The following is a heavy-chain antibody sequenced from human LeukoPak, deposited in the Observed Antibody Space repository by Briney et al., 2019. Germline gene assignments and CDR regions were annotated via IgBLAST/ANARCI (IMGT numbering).Heavy chain of an antibody. V-gene: IGHV3-74*01. CDR2: INPDGGNT. CDR3: ARDHRGTTGTFLSEFDY. CDR1: GFTFSTYW. Sequence: PGGSLRLSCAASGFTFSTYWMHWVRQAPGKGLVWVSRINPDGGNTIYVDSVKGRFTISRDNSKNSLSLQMNSLRAEDTAVYYCARDHRGTTGTFLSEFDYWSQGTLVTVSS. D-gene: IGHD1-1*01. J-gene: IGHJ4*02.